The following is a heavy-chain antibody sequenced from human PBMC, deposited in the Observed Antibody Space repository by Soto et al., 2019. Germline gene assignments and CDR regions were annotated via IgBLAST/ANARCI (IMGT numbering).Heavy chain of an antibody. Sequence: PGGSLGLSCAASGFTFSSYWMHWVRQAPGKGLVWVSRINSDGSSTSYADSVKGRFTISRDNAKNTLYLQMNSLRAEDTTVYYCASTPDIVVVPAAPPGAFDIWGQGTMVTVSS. CDR3: ASTPDIVVVPAAPPGAFDI. V-gene: IGHV3-74*01. J-gene: IGHJ3*02. D-gene: IGHD2-2*01. CDR2: INSDGSST. CDR1: GFTFSSYW.